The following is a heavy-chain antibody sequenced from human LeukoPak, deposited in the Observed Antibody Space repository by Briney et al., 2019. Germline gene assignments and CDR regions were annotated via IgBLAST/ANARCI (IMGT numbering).Heavy chain of an antibody. D-gene: IGHD3-3*01. CDR1: GGSISSYY. CDR2: IYYSGST. Sequence: TLSLTCTVSGGSISSYYWSWIRQPPGKGLEWIGYIYYSGSTNYNPSLKSRVTISVDTSKNQFSLKLSSVTAADTAVYYCATVDFWSGYPNYYYYMDVWGKGTTVTVSS. V-gene: IGHV4-59*12. J-gene: IGHJ6*03. CDR3: ATVDFWSGYPNYYYYMDV.